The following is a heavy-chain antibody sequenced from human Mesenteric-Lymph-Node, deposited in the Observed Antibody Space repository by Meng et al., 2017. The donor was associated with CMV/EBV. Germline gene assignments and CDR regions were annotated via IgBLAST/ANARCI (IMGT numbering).Heavy chain of an antibody. D-gene: IGHD3-10*01. Sequence: GGSLRLSCAASGFTVSSNYMSWVRQAPGKGLEWVSVIYSGGSTYYADSVKGRFTISRDNSKNTLYLQMNSLRAEDTAVYYCAREALGDPYYYYGMDVWGQGTTVTVSS. CDR3: AREALGDPYYYYGMDV. J-gene: IGHJ6*02. CDR2: IYSGGST. CDR1: GFTVSSNY. V-gene: IGHV3-53*01.